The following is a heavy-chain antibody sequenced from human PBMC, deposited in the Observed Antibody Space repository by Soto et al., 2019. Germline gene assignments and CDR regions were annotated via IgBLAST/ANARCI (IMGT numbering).Heavy chain of an antibody. V-gene: IGHV3-33*01. J-gene: IGHJ6*02. CDR1: GFTFSSYG. CDR2: IWYDGSNK. CDR3: ARDYYYDSSGYYRPYGMDG. Sequence: GGSLRLSCAASGFTFSSYGMHWVRQAPGKGLEWVAVIWYDGSNKYYADSVKGRFTISRDNSKNTLYLQMNSLRAEDTAVYYCARDYYYDSSGYYRPYGMDGWGQGTTVSVSS. D-gene: IGHD3-22*01.